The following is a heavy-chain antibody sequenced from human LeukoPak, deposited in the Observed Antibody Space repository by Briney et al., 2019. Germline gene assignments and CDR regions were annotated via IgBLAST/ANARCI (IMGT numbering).Heavy chain of an antibody. Sequence: SETLSLTCTVSGGSISSSSYYWGWIRQPPGKGLEWIGSIYYSGSTYYNPSLKSRGTISVDTSKNQFSLKLSSVTAADTAVYYCASSYYYGSGSHYYYYYMDVWGKGTTVTISS. D-gene: IGHD3-10*01. CDR3: ASSYYYGSGSHYYYYYMDV. CDR1: GGSISSSSYY. CDR2: IYYSGST. J-gene: IGHJ6*03. V-gene: IGHV4-39*07.